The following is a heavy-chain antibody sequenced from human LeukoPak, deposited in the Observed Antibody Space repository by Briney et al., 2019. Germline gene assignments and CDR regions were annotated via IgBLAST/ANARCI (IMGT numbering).Heavy chain of an antibody. J-gene: IGHJ6*03. CDR2: IKQDGSEK. CDR3: ARVEYFGYYYYMDV. Sequence: GGSLRLSCAASGFTFSSYWMSWVRQAPGKGLGWVANIKQDGSEKYYVDSVKGRFTISRDNAKNSLYLQMNSLRAEDTAVYYCARVEYFGYYYYMDVWGKGTTVTISS. CDR1: GFTFSSYW. D-gene: IGHD2/OR15-2a*01. V-gene: IGHV3-7*01.